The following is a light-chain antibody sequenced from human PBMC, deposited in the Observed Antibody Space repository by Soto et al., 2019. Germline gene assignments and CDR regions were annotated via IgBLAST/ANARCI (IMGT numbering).Light chain of an antibody. CDR3: QQYNNWWT. Sequence: EIVMTQSPDTLSVSPGERATLSCRASQSVANSIAWYQQKPGQAPRLLIYSASTRATGIPARFSGSGSGTGFTLTISSLQSEDFAVYYCQQYNNWWTFGQGTKVDIK. CDR2: SAS. V-gene: IGKV3-15*01. CDR1: QSVANS. J-gene: IGKJ1*01.